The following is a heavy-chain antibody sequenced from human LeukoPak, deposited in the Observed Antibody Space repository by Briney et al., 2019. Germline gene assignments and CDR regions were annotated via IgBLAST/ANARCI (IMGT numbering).Heavy chain of an antibody. Sequence: PSETLSLTCTVSGGSISSSSYYWGWIRQPPGKGLEWIGSIYYSGSTYYNPSLKSRVTISVDTSKNQFSLKLSSVTAADTAVYYCAITYYDSSGYYFDYWGQGTLVTVSS. D-gene: IGHD3-22*01. CDR1: GGSISSSSYY. V-gene: IGHV4-39*01. CDR3: AITYYDSSGYYFDY. CDR2: IYYSGST. J-gene: IGHJ4*02.